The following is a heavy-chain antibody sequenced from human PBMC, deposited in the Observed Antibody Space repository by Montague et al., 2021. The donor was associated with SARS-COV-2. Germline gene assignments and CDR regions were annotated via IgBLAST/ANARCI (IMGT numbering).Heavy chain of an antibody. J-gene: IGHJ5*02. V-gene: IGHV4-39*01. CDR3: AARNKDFVVVPSAVGWFDP. D-gene: IGHD2-2*01. Sequence: SETLSLTCSVSGGSISSTSYFWGWIRQPPGKGLEWIGSIYYSGYTDYNPSLKSRVALSVDTSKNQFSLRLTSVTAADTAVYYCAARNKDFVVVPSAVGWFDPWGQGTLVSVSS. CDR1: GGSISSTSYF. CDR2: IYYSGYT.